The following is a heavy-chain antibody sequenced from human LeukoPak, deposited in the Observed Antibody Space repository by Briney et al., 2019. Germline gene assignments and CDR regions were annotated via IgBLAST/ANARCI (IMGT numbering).Heavy chain of an antibody. CDR2: ISSSSSYI. D-gene: IGHD6-19*01. CDR1: GFTFRSYS. V-gene: IGHV3-21*01. Sequence: GGSLRLSCAASGFTFRSYSMNWVRQAPGKGLEWVSSISSSSSYIYYADSVKGRFTISRDNAKNSLYLQMNSLRAEDTAVYYCARDYSSGWAYGAWYFDLWGRGTLVTVSS. J-gene: IGHJ2*01. CDR3: ARDYSSGWAYGAWYFDL.